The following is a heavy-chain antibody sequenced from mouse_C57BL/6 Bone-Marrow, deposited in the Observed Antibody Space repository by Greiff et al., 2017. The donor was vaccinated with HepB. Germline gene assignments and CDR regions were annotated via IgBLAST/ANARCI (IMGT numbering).Heavy chain of an antibody. V-gene: IGHV1-7*01. Sequence: QVQLKQSGAELAKPGASVKLSCKASGYTFTSYWMHWVKQRPGQGLEWIGYINPSSGYTKYNQKFKDKATLTADKSSSTAYMQLSSLTYEDSAVYYCAKITTAVPGYFDVWGTGTTVTVSS. J-gene: IGHJ1*03. CDR3: AKITTAVPGYFDV. D-gene: IGHD1-1*01. CDR2: INPSSGYT. CDR1: GYTFTSYW.